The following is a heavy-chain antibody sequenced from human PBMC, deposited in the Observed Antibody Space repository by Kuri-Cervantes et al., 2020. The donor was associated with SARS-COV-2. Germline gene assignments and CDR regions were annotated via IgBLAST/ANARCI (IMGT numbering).Heavy chain of an antibody. V-gene: IGHV3-30-3*01. CDR1: GFTFSSYA. Sequence: LSLTCAASGFTFSSYAMHWVRQAPGKGLEWVAVISYDGSNKYYADSVKGRFTISRDNSKNTLYLQMNSLRAEVTAMYYCATDTAMVDYWGQGTLVTDSS. CDR3: ATDTAMVDY. J-gene: IGHJ4*02. D-gene: IGHD5-18*01. CDR2: ISYDGSNK.